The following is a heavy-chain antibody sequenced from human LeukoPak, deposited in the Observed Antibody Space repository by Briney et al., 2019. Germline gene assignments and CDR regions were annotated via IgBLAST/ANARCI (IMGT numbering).Heavy chain of an antibody. V-gene: IGHV3-15*01. Sequence: GGSLRLSCAASGFTFSNAWMSWVRQAPGKGLEWVGRIKSKTDGGTTDYAAPVKGRFTISRDDSKNTLYLQMNSLKTEDTAVYYCTTELVVRGVMAWFDPWGQGTLVTFSS. CDR2: IKSKTDGGTT. J-gene: IGHJ5*02. CDR1: GFTFSNAW. D-gene: IGHD3-10*01. CDR3: TTELVVRGVMAWFDP.